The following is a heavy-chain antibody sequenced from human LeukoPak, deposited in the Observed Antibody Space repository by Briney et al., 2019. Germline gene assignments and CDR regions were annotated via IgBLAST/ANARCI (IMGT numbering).Heavy chain of an antibody. V-gene: IGHV4-34*01. Sequence: SETLFLTCAVYGGSFSGYYWSWIRQPPGKGLEWIGEINHSGSTNYNPSLESRVTISVDTSKNQFSLKLSPVTAADTAVYYCARTPGYCSSTSCSESYYYMDVWGKGTTVTVSS. J-gene: IGHJ6*03. D-gene: IGHD2-2*03. CDR2: INHSGST. CDR1: GGSFSGYY. CDR3: ARTPGYCSSTSCSESYYYMDV.